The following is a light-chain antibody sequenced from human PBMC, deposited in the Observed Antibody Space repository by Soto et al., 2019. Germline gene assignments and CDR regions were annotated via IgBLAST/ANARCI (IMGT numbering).Light chain of an antibody. CDR2: KAS. V-gene: IGKV1-5*03. Sequence: DIPMTQSPSTLSASVGDRVTITCRASQSISSWLAWYQQKPGTAPNLLIYKASTLQGGVPSRFSGSGSGTEFTLTISSLQPDDSAIYYCQQYSDNWTFGQETKVEIK. CDR1: QSISSW. CDR3: QQYSDNWT. J-gene: IGKJ1*01.